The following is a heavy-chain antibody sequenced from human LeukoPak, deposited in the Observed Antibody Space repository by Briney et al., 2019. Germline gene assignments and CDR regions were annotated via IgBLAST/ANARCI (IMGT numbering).Heavy chain of an antibody. CDR1: GFSFSTSA. D-gene: IGHD3-3*01. CDR2: ITGGGERT. V-gene: IGHV3-23*01. J-gene: IGHJ4*02. Sequence: SGGSLRLSCAASGFSFSTSAMRWFRQAPGKGLEWVSTITGGGERTYYADSVKGRYTVSRDNSKNTLYLQMNSLRVEDTAVYYCAKRLSSSIXAXSDHWGQGTLVTVSS. CDR3: AKRLSSSIXAXSDH.